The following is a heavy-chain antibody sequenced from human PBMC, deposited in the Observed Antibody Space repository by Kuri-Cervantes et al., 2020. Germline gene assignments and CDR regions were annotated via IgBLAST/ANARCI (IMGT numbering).Heavy chain of an antibody. V-gene: IGHV3-23*01. J-gene: IGHJ5*02. CDR2: ISGSGIST. CDR1: GFTFSYSS. CDR3: AKAPGRAAAGNNWFDP. D-gene: IGHD6-13*01. Sequence: GESLKISCAASGFTFSYSSMSWVRQAPGKGLEWVSGISGSGISTYYADSVKGRFTISRDNSKNTLYLQMNSLRAEDTAVYYCAKAPGRAAAGNNWFDPWGQGTLVTVSS.